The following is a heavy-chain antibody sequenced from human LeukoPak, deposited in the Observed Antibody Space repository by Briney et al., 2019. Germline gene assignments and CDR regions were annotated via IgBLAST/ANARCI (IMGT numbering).Heavy chain of an antibody. CDR2: VCGGGSDT. J-gene: IGHJ1*01. V-gene: IGHV5-51*01. CDR3: ARHGGGNRWPFQH. Sequence: GESLKISCKASGYDFSVNWIAWAVQITGKGLEWMGVVCGGGSDTKYSSSFQGQVTISVDKSINTAYLQWSSLKPSDTAMYYCARHGGGNRWPFQHWGQGTLVTVSS. CDR1: GYDFSVNW. D-gene: IGHD3-16*01.